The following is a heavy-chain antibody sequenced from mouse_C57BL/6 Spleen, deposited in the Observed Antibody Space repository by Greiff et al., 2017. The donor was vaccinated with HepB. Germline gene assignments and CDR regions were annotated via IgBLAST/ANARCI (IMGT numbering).Heavy chain of an antibody. CDR2: IRSKSSNYAT. Sequence: EVQLVESGGGLVQPKGSLKLSCAASGFTFNTYAMHWVRQAPGKGLEWVARIRSKSSNYATYYADSVKDRFTISRDDSQSMLYLQMNNLKTEDTAMYYCVRSSSYDYDEYYYAMDYWGQGTSVTVSS. D-gene: IGHD2-4*01. CDR3: VRSSSYDYDEYYYAMDY. V-gene: IGHV10-3*01. CDR1: GFTFNTYA. J-gene: IGHJ4*01.